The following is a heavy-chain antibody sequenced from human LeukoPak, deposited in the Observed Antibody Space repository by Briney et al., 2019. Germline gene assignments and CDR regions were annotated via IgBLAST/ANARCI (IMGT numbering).Heavy chain of an antibody. D-gene: IGHD1-7*01. V-gene: IGHV3-30*02. J-gene: IGHJ4*02. CDR1: GFTFRGHG. CDR2: MEDDGNNK. CDR3: ARGMNYAFVY. Sequence: PGGSLRLSCAASGFTFRGHGMDWVRQAPGKGLEWVTFMEDDGNNKYYADSVKGRFTVSRDSSKNTLYLQMDSLRPEDTAVYCCARGMNYAFVYWGQGTLVTVSS.